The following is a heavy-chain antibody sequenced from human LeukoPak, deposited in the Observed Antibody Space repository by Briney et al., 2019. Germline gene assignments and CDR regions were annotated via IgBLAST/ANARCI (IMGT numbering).Heavy chain of an antibody. CDR3: ADPGMGY. V-gene: IGHV3-7*01. CDR2: IKHNGSEE. Sequence: GGSLRLSCTASGFAFSNFWMSWVRQAPGKGLEWVANIKHNGSEETYIDSVKGRFIISRDNAKSSLSLQMNSLRGEDTAVYYCADPGMGYWGQGTLVTVSS. J-gene: IGHJ4*02. D-gene: IGHD1-14*01. CDR1: GFAFSNFW.